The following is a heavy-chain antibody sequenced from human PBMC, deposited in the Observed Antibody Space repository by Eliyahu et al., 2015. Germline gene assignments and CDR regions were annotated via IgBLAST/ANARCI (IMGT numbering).Heavy chain of an antibody. V-gene: IGHV5-51*01. CDR2: IYPGDSDT. CDR3: ARHKSSSSDPYYYYYGMDV. Sequence: EVQLVQSGAEVKKPGESLXIXCKGSGYSFTSYWIGWVRQMPGKGLEWRGIIYPGDSDTRYSPSFQGQVTISADKSISTAYLQWSSLKASDTAMYYCARHKSSSSDPYYYYYGMDVWGQGTTVTVSS. J-gene: IGHJ6*02. D-gene: IGHD6-6*01. CDR1: GYSFTSYW.